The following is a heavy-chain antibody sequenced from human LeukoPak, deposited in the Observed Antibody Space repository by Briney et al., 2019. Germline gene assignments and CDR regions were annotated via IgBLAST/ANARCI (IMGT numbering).Heavy chain of an antibody. D-gene: IGHD3-10*01. CDR2: ISYDGNNK. J-gene: IGHJ6*03. CDR3: ARGGIPTGPYYYFYYMDV. Sequence: GGSLRLSCAASGFTFSRNVMHWVRQAPGRGLEWVALISYDGNNKFYADSVKGRFTISRDNSRNTLYLQMNSLRGEDAAVYSCARGGIPTGPYYYFYYMDVWGKGTAVTVSS. V-gene: IGHV3-30*01. CDR1: GFTFSRNV.